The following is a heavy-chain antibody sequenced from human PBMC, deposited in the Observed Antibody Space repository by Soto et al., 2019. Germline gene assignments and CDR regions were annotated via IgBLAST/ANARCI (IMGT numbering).Heavy chain of an antibody. CDR1: GGSFSGYY. D-gene: IGHD2-15*01. CDR2: INHSGST. CDR3: ARCSGGSCYDY. V-gene: IGHV4-34*01. Sequence: SETLSLTCAVYGGSFSGYYWSWIRQPPGKGLEWIGEINHSGSTNYNPSLKSRVTISVDTSKNQFSLKLSSVTAADTAVYYCARCSGGSCYDYWGQGTLVTVSS. J-gene: IGHJ4*02.